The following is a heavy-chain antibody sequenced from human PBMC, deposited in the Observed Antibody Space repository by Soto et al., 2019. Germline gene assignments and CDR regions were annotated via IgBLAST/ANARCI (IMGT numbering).Heavy chain of an antibody. CDR1: GVTFSSYS. V-gene: IGHV3-48*01. CDR3: AREADYVNWFDP. D-gene: IGHD4-17*01. Sequence: EVQLVESGGGLVQPGGSLRLSCAASGVTFSSYSMNWVRQAPGKGLEWVSYISSSSSTIYYSDSVKGRFTISRDNAKNSMYLQMHSLRAEDTAVYYCAREADYVNWFDPWGQGTLVTVSS. J-gene: IGHJ5*02. CDR2: ISSSSSTI.